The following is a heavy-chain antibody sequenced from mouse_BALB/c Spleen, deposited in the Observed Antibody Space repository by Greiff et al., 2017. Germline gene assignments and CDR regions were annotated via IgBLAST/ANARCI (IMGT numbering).Heavy chain of an antibody. CDR3: ARWGLRLRAMDY. Sequence: EVKLQQSGAELVRSGASVKLSCTASGFNIKDYYMHWVKQRPEQGLEWIGWIDPENGDTEYAPKFQGKATMTADTSSNTAYLQLSSLTSEDTAVYYCARWGLRLRAMDYWGQGTSVTVSS. V-gene: IGHV14-4*02. CDR1: GFNIKDYY. CDR2: IDPENGDT. D-gene: IGHD1-2*01. J-gene: IGHJ4*01.